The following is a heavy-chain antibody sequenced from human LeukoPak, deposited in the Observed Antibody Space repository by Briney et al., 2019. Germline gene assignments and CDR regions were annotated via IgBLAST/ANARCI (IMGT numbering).Heavy chain of an antibody. D-gene: IGHD6-19*01. Sequence: GGSLRLSCAASGFTFDDYGMSWVRQAPGKGLEWVSGINWNGGSTGYADSVKGRFTISRDNAKNSLYLQRNSLRAEDTALYYCAREYSSGWTGGFDPWGQGTLVTVSS. CDR3: AREYSSGWTGGFDP. CDR2: INWNGGST. J-gene: IGHJ5*02. V-gene: IGHV3-20*04. CDR1: GFTFDDYG.